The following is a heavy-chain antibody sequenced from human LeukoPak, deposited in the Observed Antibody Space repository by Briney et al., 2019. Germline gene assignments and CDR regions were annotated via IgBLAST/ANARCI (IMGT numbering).Heavy chain of an antibody. CDR3: ARNENSGWGYFDY. V-gene: IGHV3-23*01. CDR2: IGGSNGIT. Sequence: GGSLRLSCAASRFTFNSYAMSWVRQAPGKGLEWVSVIGGSNGITFYVGSVKGRFTISRDNSKDTLYLQMNSLRAEDTAVYYCARNENSGWGYFDYWGQGTLVIVSS. CDR1: RFTFNSYA. D-gene: IGHD5-12*01. J-gene: IGHJ4*02.